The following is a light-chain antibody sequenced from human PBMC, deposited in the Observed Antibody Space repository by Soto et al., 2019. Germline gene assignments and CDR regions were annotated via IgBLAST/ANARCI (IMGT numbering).Light chain of an antibody. J-gene: IGKJ1*01. CDR3: QQRSIWPPWT. Sequence: MMMTQSPATLSVSPGERATLSCRASQSVSSNLAWYQQKPGQAPRLLIYASSNRATGIPDRFSGSASGTDFTLTINRLEPEDFAVYYCQQRSIWPPWTFGQGTKVDI. CDR2: ASS. CDR1: QSVSSN. V-gene: IGKV3D-20*02.